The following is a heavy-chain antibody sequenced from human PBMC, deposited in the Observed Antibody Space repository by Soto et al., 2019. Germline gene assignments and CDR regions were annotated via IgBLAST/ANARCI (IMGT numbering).Heavy chain of an antibody. J-gene: IGHJ4*02. CDR1: GFTFSSYW. V-gene: IGHV3-7*01. Sequence: GGYLRLSCADSGFTFSSYWMSWVRQAPGKGLEWVANIKQDGSEKYYVDSVKGRFTISRDNAKNSLYLQMNSLRAEDTAVYYCARLRITLLVVVGPPDYWGQGT. CDR2: IKQDGSEK. D-gene: IGHD3-22*01. CDR3: ARLRITLLVVVGPPDY.